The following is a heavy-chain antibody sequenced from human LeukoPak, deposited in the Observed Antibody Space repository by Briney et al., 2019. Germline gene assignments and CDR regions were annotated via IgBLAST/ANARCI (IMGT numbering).Heavy chain of an antibody. J-gene: IGHJ4*02. CDR2: ISYDGSNK. CDR1: GFTFSSYG. D-gene: IGHD3-9*01. Sequence: GRSLRLSCAASGFTFSSYGMHWVRQAPGEGLEWVAVISYDGSNKYYADSVKGRFTISRDNSKNTLYLQMNSLRAEDTAVYYCAKDLYDILTGYCFDYWGQGTLVTVSS. CDR3: AKDLYDILTGYCFDY. V-gene: IGHV3-30*18.